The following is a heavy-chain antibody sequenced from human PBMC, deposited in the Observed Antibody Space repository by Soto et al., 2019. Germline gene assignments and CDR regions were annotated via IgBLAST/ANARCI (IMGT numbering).Heavy chain of an antibody. Sequence: PSETLSLTYTVCGGSISSGDFYWSWIRQPPGRGLEWIGYISYSGSTYYNTSLKSRVTISVDTSKNQFSLKLNSVTAADTAVYYCARGGPTGGSYKYNWFDPWGQGTLVTVSS. D-gene: IGHD2-15*01. V-gene: IGHV4-30-4*01. CDR2: ISYSGST. CDR1: GGSISSGDFY. J-gene: IGHJ5*02. CDR3: ARGGPTGGSYKYNWFDP.